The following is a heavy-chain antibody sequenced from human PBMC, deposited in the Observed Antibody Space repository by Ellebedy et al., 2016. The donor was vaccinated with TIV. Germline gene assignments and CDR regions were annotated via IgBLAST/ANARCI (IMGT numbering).Heavy chain of an antibody. CDR2: ISAYNGNT. J-gene: IGHJ4*02. Sequence: AASVKVSCKASGYTFTSYGISWVRQAPGQGLEWMGWISAYNGNTNYAQQLQGRVTMTRDTSTSVVYVELTRLRSEDTAVYYCARSSFGSGYYGSLDYWGQGTLVTVSS. CDR1: GYTFTSYG. CDR3: ARSSFGSGYYGSLDY. D-gene: IGHD3-3*01. V-gene: IGHV1-18*01.